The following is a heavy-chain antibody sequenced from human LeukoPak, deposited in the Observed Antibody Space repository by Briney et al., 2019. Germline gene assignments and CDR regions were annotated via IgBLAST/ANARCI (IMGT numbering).Heavy chain of an antibody. D-gene: IGHD3-10*01. J-gene: IGHJ4*02. V-gene: IGHV3-48*02. CDR1: GFTFSSYS. CDR3: ARDSSDVRDDYGDF. Sequence: VGSLRLSCAASGFTFSSYSMNWVRQAPGKGLEWVSYISSSSSTIYYADSVKGRFTISRDNAKNSLYLQMNSLRDEDTAVYYCARDSSDVRDDYGDFWGQGTPVTVSS. CDR2: ISSSSSTI.